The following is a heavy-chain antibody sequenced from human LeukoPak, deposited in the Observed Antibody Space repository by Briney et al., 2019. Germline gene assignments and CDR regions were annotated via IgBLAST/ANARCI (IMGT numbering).Heavy chain of an antibody. D-gene: IGHD3-10*01. Sequence: GGSLRLSCAASGFTFSNYAMHWVRQAPGKGLEWVAVILYDGSDKYYADSVKGRLTFSRDNSKNSLYLQMNSLRAEDTAVYYCASSFRGSGSPNWFDPWGQGTLVTVSS. V-gene: IGHV3-30*04. CDR1: GFTFSNYA. J-gene: IGHJ5*02. CDR3: ASSFRGSGSPNWFDP. CDR2: ILYDGSDK.